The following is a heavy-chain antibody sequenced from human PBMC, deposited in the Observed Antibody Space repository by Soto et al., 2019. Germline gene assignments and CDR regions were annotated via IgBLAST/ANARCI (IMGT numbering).Heavy chain of an antibody. Sequence: QVQLVESGGGVVQPGRSLRLSCAASGFTFSNNAMDWVRQAPGKWLEWVAVISSDGSNKYIAESVKGRFTISRDNSKNTLFLQMNSLRAEDTAGYYCARGTTTSAFSAMDVWGQGTTVTVSS. CDR2: ISSDGSNK. J-gene: IGHJ6*02. CDR3: ARGTTTSAFSAMDV. CDR1: GFTFSNNA. V-gene: IGHV3-30-3*01. D-gene: IGHD1-1*01.